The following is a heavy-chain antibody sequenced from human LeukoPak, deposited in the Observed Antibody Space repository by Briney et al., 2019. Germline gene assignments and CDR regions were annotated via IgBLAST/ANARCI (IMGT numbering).Heavy chain of an antibody. Sequence: SETLSLTCAVYGGSFSGYYWSWIRQPPGKGLEWIGEINHSGSTNYNPSLKSRVTISVDTSKNQFSLKLSSVTAADTAVYYCARRDGSGYYSPAEYFQHWGQGTLVTVSS. CDR1: GGSFSGYY. J-gene: IGHJ1*01. CDR2: INHSGST. D-gene: IGHD3-22*01. V-gene: IGHV4-34*01. CDR3: ARRDGSGYYSPAEYFQH.